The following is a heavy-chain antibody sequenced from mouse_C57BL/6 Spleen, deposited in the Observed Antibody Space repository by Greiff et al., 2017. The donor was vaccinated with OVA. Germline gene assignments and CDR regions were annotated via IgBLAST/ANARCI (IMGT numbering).Heavy chain of an antibody. CDR2: IHPNSGST. Sequence: VQLQQPGAELVKPGASVKLSCKASGYTFTSYWMHWVKQRPGQGLEWIGMIHPNSGSTNYNEKFKSKATLTVDKSSSTAYMQLSSLTSEDSAVYYCARHGSSTGYFDVWGTGTTVTVSS. V-gene: IGHV1-64*01. J-gene: IGHJ1*03. CDR1: GYTFTSYW. D-gene: IGHD1-1*01. CDR3: ARHGSSTGYFDV.